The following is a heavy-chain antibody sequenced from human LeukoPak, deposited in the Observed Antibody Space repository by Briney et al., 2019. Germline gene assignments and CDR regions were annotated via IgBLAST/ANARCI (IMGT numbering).Heavy chain of an antibody. CDR3: ATYVKWAAGDV. J-gene: IGHJ6*02. Sequence: GGSLRLSCAASGFTFSSYDMSWVRQAPGKGLEWVSAISGSGGSTYYADSVKGRFTISRDNAKNSLFLQMNSLRAEDTAIYYCATYVKWAAGDVWGQGTTVSVSS. CDR2: ISGSGGST. V-gene: IGHV3-23*01. D-gene: IGHD1-26*01. CDR1: GFTFSSYD.